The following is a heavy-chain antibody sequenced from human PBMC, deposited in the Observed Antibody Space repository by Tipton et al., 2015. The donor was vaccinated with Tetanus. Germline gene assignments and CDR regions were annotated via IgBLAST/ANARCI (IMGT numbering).Heavy chain of an antibody. CDR2: SWYDGTDQ. CDR3: AREADCSGGSCFAGYFDN. V-gene: IGHV3-33*01. D-gene: IGHD2-15*01. CDR1: GFIFSSYG. J-gene: IGHJ4*02. Sequence: SLRLSCAASGFIFSSYGIHWVRQAPGKGLEWVAVSWYDGTDQYYADSVKGRFTLSRDNSKNTLYLEMNSLRAEDTALYYCAREADCSGGSCFAGYFDNWGQGTQVTVSS.